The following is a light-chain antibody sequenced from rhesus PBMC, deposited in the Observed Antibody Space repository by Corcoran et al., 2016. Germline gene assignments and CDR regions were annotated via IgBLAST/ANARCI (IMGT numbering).Light chain of an antibody. V-gene: IGKV1-74*01. CDR3: QHGYGTPWT. J-gene: IGKJ1*01. CDR1: ENVNNY. CDR2: GAS. Sequence: DIQMTQSPSSLSASVGDRVTIACRASENVNNYLNWYQQKPGKTPKLLIYGASTLKSGVPSRFRGSGSGTDYTFTISSLHPEDVATYYCQHGYGTPWTFGQGTNIEIK.